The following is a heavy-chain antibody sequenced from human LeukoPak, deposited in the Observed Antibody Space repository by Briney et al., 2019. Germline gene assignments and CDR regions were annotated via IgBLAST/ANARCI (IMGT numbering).Heavy chain of an antibody. J-gene: IGHJ4*02. CDR1: GYTFTGYY. Sequence: GASVKVSCKTSGYTFTGYYMHWVRQAPGQGLEWMGWINPNSGGTNYAQKFQGRVTMTRDTSISTAYMELSRLRSDDTAVYYCARDRRLSYDFWSGYEFDYWGQGTLVTVSS. CDR3: ARDRRLSYDFWSGYEFDY. CDR2: INPNSGGT. V-gene: IGHV1-2*02. D-gene: IGHD3-3*01.